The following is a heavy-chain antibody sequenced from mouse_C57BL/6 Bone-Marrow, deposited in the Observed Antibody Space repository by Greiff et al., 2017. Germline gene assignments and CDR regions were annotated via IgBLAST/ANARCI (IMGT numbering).Heavy chain of an antibody. J-gene: IGHJ3*01. Sequence: VHLVESGPELVKPGASVKLSCKASGYTFTSYAINWVKQRPGQGLECIGWIYPSAGSTKYNEKFKGKATLTVDTSSSTAYMELHSLTAEDSAVYFCARGGLRRFAYWGQGTLVTVSA. CDR1: GYTFTSYA. CDR3: ARGGLRRFAY. CDR2: IYPSAGST. D-gene: IGHD3-1*01. V-gene: IGHV1-85*01.